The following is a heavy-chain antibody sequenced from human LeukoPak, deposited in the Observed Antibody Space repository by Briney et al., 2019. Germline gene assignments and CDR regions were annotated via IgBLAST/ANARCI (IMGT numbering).Heavy chain of an antibody. V-gene: IGHV4-39*07. Sequence: PSETLSLTCTVSGGSISSSSYYWGWIRQPPGKGLEWIGSIYYSGSTYYNPSLKSRVTISVDTSKNQFSLKLSSVTAADTAVYYCARVDYIVVVPAAIGAFDILGQGTMVTVPS. CDR2: IYYSGST. J-gene: IGHJ3*02. D-gene: IGHD2-2*02. CDR3: ARVDYIVVVPAAIGAFDI. CDR1: GGSISSSSYY.